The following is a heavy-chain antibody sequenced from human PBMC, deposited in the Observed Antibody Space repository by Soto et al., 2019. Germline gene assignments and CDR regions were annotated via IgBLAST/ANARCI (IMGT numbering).Heavy chain of an antibody. J-gene: IGHJ6*03. V-gene: IGHV4-31*03. Sequence: SETLSLTCTVSGGSISSAGYYWSWKRKHPGKGLEWIGYIYYSGSTYYNPSLKSRVTISVDTSKNNFSLKLSSVTAADTAVYYCARAPRGPTVTTNYYMDVWGKGTTVTVSS. D-gene: IGHD4-17*01. CDR2: IYYSGST. CDR1: GGSISSAGYY. CDR3: ARAPRGPTVTTNYYMDV.